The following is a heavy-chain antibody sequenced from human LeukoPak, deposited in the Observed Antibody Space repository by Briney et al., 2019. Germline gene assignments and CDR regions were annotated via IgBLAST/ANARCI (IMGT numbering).Heavy chain of an antibody. J-gene: IGHJ6*02. D-gene: IGHD4-17*01. CDR3: ARVPYYGDYYYYGMDV. Sequence: PSETLSLTCTVSGGSMSSYYWSWIRQPPGKGLEWIGYIYYSGSTNYNPSLKSRVTISVDTSKNQFSLKLSSVTAADTAVYYCARVPYYGDYYYYGMDVWGQGTTVTVSS. V-gene: IGHV4-59*01. CDR1: GGSMSSYY. CDR2: IYYSGST.